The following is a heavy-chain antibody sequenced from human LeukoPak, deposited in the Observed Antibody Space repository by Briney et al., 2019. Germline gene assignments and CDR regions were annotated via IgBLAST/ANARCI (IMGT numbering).Heavy chain of an antibody. CDR2: INPNSGGT. D-gene: IGHD5-12*01. J-gene: IGHJ4*02. CDR3: ASGYDDDAAYFY. Sequence: ASVKVSCKASGYTFTGYYMHWVRQAPGQGLEWMGWINPNSGGTNYAQKLQGRVTMTTDTSTSTAYMELRSLRSDDTAVYYCASGYDDDAAYFYWGQGTLVTVSS. CDR1: GYTFTGYY. V-gene: IGHV1-2*02.